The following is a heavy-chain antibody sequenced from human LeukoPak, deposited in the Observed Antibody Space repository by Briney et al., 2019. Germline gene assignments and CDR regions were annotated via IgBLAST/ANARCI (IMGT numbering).Heavy chain of an antibody. D-gene: IGHD3-10*01. J-gene: IGHJ4*02. Sequence: PGGSLRLSCAASGFTFSNAWMSWVRQAPGKGREWVCRIKSKTDGGTTDYAAPVKGRFTISRDDSKNTVYVQMNSLKPEDTAVYYCTTGPYDYGSATYYHWGQGTMVTVSS. CDR3: TTGPYDYGSATYYH. V-gene: IGHV3-15*01. CDR2: IKSKTDGGTT. CDR1: GFTFSNAW.